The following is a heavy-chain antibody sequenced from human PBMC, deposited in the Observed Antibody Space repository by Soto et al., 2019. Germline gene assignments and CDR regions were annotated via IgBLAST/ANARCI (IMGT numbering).Heavy chain of an antibody. CDR1: GFTFSNYA. V-gene: IGHV3-30-3*01. CDR3: ARDGHVYVDDSFDI. J-gene: IGHJ3*02. CDR2: ISYDGSNK. D-gene: IGHD1-20*01. Sequence: QVQLVESGGGVVQPGRSLRLSCAASGFTFSNYAIHWVRQAPGKGLEWVAVISYDGSNKYYADSVKGRFTISRDNSKNTLYLQMNSLRAEDTAVYYFARDGHVYVDDSFDIWGQGTMVTVSS.